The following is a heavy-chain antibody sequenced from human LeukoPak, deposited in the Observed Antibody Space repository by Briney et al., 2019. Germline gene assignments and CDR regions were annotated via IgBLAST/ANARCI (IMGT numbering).Heavy chain of an antibody. V-gene: IGHV4-4*07. D-gene: IGHD3-10*01. J-gene: IGHJ4*02. CDR1: GDSISSYY. CDR3: VRGSSYSSGSYYDY. CDR2: INFSGST. Sequence: SETLSLTCTVSGDSISSYYWSWIRQPAGKGLEWIGRINFSGSTNYKPSLKSRVTMSVDTSKNQFSLKLRSVAAADTAVYYCVRGSSYSSGSYYDYWGQGTLVTVSS.